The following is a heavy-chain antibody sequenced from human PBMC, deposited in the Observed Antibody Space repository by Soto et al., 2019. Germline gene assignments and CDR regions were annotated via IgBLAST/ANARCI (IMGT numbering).Heavy chain of an antibody. J-gene: IGHJ4*02. CDR1: GGSISSSSYY. CDR3: ARQLDYSNYGYYFDY. V-gene: IGHV4-39*01. CDR2: IYYSGST. Sequence: SETQSLTCTVSGGSISSSSYYWGWIRQPPGKGLEWIGSIYYSGSTYYNPSLKSRVTISVDTSKNQFSLKLSSVTAADTAVYYCARQLDYSNYGYYFDYWGQGTLVTVSS. D-gene: IGHD4-4*01.